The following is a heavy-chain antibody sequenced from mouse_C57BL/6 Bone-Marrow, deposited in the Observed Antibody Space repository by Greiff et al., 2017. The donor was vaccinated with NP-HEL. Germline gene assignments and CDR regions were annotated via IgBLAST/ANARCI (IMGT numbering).Heavy chain of an antibody. Sequence: LQQHGAELVRPGGEGKGAGRVSGYAFTSYWMDWVKQRPGQGLEWIGNIYPSDSETHYNQKFKDKATLTVDKSSSTAYMQLSSLTSEDSAVYYCARFSPDGYYPYWYFDVWGTGTTVTVSS. D-gene: IGHD2-3*01. CDR3: ARFSPDGYYPYWYFDV. J-gene: IGHJ1*03. CDR2: IYPSDSET. V-gene: IGHV1-61*01. CDR1: GYAFTSYW.